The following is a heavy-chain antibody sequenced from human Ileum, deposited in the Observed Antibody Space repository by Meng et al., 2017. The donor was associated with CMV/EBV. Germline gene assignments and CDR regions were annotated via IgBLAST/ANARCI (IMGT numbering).Heavy chain of an antibody. CDR1: GLPFTQTW. J-gene: IGHJ4*02. D-gene: IGHD6-19*01. CDR3: ATGKRQWHLLFDC. CDR2: IKSKADGEAA. Sequence: GESLKISCVASGLPFTQTWLSWVRQAPGKGLEWVGRIKSKADGEAAECSASVRGSFTISRDDSENTLYLQMNSLEIEDTGVYYWATGKRQWHLLFDCWGQGTLVTVSS. V-gene: IGHV3-15*01.